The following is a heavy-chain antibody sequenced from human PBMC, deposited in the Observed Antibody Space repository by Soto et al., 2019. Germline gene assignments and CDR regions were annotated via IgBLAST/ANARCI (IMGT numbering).Heavy chain of an antibody. J-gene: IGHJ4*02. Sequence: ETLSLTCTVSDGSISSSSYYWGWIRQPPGKGLEWIGSIYYSGSTYYNPSLKSRVTISVDTSKNQFSLKLSSVTAADTAVYYCARMTNFNYGDYDYWGQGTLVTVSS. CDR2: IYYSGST. D-gene: IGHD4-17*01. CDR3: ARMTNFNYGDYDY. CDR1: DGSISSSSYY. V-gene: IGHV4-39*01.